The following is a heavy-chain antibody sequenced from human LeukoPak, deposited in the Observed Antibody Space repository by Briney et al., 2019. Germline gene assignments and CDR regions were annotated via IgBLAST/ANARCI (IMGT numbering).Heavy chain of an antibody. J-gene: IGHJ3*02. CDR1: GGSISSGGYY. V-gene: IGHV4-31*01. CDR3: AREARGNHAILTGYGQARAFDI. Sequence: SQTLSLTCTVSGGSISSGGYYWSWIRQHPGKGLEWTGCIYNSGNTYYNPSLRSPVTISVDTSKNQFSLKLTSVTAADTAVYYCAREARGNHAILTGYGQARAFDIWGQGTMVTVSS. CDR2: IYNSGNT. D-gene: IGHD3-9*01.